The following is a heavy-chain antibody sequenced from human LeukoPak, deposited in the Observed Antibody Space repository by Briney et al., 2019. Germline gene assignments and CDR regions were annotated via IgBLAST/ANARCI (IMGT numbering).Heavy chain of an antibody. Sequence: GGSLRLSCAASGFTFSTYAMTWVRQAPGKGLEWVSLISGTGGSTYYADSVKGRFTISRDNGENSLYLQMNSLRAEDTAVYYCARDPYSGTYGDTYYYYMDVWGKGTTVTVSS. CDR3: ARDPYSGTYGDTYYYYMDV. V-gene: IGHV3-23*01. CDR2: ISGTGGST. D-gene: IGHD1-26*01. J-gene: IGHJ6*03. CDR1: GFTFSTYA.